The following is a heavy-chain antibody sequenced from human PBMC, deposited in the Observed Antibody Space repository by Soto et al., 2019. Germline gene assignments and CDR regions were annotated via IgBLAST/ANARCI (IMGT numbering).Heavy chain of an antibody. J-gene: IGHJ1*01. D-gene: IGHD4-17*01. CDR1: GYTFTGYC. V-gene: IGHV1-2*04. Sequence: QVQLVQSGAEVKKPGASVKVSCKASGYTFTGYCMHWVRQAPGQGLEWMGWINPNSGGTNYAQKFQGWVTMTRDTSISTAYMELSRLRSDDTAVYYCARNYGDYDAYFQHWGQGTLVTVSS. CDR2: INPNSGGT. CDR3: ARNYGDYDAYFQH.